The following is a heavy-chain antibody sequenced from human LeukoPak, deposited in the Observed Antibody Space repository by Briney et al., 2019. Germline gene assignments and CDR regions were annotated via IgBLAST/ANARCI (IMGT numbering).Heavy chain of an antibody. D-gene: IGHD3-16*01. CDR1: GGSISSYY. CDR3: ARGGGSDWFDP. V-gene: IGHV4-59*12. J-gene: IGHJ5*02. CDR2: IYYSVST. Sequence: PSETLSLTCTVSGGSISSYYWSWIRQPPGMGLEWIGYIYYSVSTNYNPSLKSRVTISVDTSKNQFSLKLSSVTAADTAVYYCARGGGSDWFDPWGQGTLVTVSS.